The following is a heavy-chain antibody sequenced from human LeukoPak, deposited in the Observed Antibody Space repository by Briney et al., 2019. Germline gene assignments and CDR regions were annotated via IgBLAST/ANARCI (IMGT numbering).Heavy chain of an antibody. J-gene: IGHJ4*02. CDR3: ARVTQYSSSWSYVDY. CDR1: GGSISSYY. CDR2: IYYSGST. V-gene: IGHV4-59*12. Sequence: SETLSLTCTVSGGSISSYYWSWIRQPPGKGLEWIGYIYYSGSTNYNPSLKSRVTISVDTSKNQFSLKLSSVTAADTAVYYCARVTQYSSSWSYVDYWGQGTLVTVSS. D-gene: IGHD6-13*01.